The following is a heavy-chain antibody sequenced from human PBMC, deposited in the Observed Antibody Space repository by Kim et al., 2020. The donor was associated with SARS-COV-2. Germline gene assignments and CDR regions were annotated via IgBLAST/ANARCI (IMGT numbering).Heavy chain of an antibody. D-gene: IGHD3-3*01. CDR3: SRSGQSTIVGVVIYYYGMDV. CDR2: SNYSGST. CDR1: GGSISSYY. V-gene: IGHV4-59*13. J-gene: IGHJ6*02. Sequence: SETLSLTCTVSGGSISSYYWSWSRQPPRKGLEWVGYSNYSGSTNYNHTLKRRVTITVDTSKNQNSLKLSSVAAAATAVYYCSRSGQSTIVGVVIYYYGMDVWGQGTTVTVSS.